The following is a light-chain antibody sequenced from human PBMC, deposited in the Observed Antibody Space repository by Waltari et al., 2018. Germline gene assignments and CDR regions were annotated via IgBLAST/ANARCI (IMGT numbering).Light chain of an antibody. V-gene: IGLV2-8*01. CDR1: SRDVGGYNY. CDR2: GVD. J-gene: IGLJ3*02. CDR3: ASYASTRKV. Sequence: QSALTQPPSASGSPGQSVTISCTGSSRDVGGYNYVSWYQQHPGKAPKLMIYGVDKRHSGGPDRFSVSKSGNTASLTVSGLQAEDEADYFCASYASTRKVFGGGTKLTVL.